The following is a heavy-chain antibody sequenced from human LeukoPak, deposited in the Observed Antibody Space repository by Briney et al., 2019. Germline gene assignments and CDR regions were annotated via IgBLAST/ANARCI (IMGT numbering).Heavy chain of an antibody. CDR3: ATAGPGLDWGDAFDI. Sequence: ASVKVSCKVSGYTLTELSMHWVRQAPGKGLEWMGGFDPEDGETIYAQKFQGRVTMTEDTSTDTAYMELSSLRSEDTAVYYCATAGPGLDWGDAFDIWGQGTMVTVPS. CDR1: GYTLTELS. D-gene: IGHD7-27*01. J-gene: IGHJ3*02. CDR2: FDPEDGET. V-gene: IGHV1-24*01.